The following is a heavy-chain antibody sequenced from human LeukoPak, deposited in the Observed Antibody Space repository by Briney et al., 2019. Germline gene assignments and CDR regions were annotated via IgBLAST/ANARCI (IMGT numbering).Heavy chain of an antibody. D-gene: IGHD1-26*01. J-gene: IGHJ4*02. CDR2: IIPILGIA. CDR3: ARDSVGAIIDY. V-gene: IGHV1-69*04. CDR1: GGTFSSYT. Sequence: SVKVSCKXSGGTFSSYTISWVRQAPGQGLEWMGRIIPILGIANYAQKFQGRVTITADKSTSTAYMELSSLRSEDTAVYYCARDSVGAIIDYWGQGTLVTVSS.